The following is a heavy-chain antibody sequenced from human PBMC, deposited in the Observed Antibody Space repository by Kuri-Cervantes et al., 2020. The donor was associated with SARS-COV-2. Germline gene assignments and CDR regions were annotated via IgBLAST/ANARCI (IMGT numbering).Heavy chain of an antibody. D-gene: IGHD1-14*01. CDR2: INHSGST. CDR1: GGSFSGYY. CDR3: ARHRWFDP. Sequence: GSLRLSCAVYGGSFSGYYWSWIRQPPGKGLKWIGEINHSGSTNYNPSLKSRVTISVDTSKNQFSLKLSSVTAADTAVYYCARHRWFDPWGQGTLVTVSS. V-gene: IGHV4-34*01. J-gene: IGHJ5*02.